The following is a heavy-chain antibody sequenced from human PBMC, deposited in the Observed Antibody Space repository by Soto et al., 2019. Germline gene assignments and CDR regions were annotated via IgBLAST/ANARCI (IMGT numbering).Heavy chain of an antibody. CDR3: ASRPGLLTT. J-gene: IGHJ1*01. V-gene: IGHV6-1*01. CDR2: TYYRSKWYS. D-gene: IGHD3-9*01. CDR1: GDSVSSNRAA. Sequence: SQTLSLTCAISGDSVSSNRAAWNWIRQSPSRGLEWLGRTYYRSKWYSVYAASVRGRATIKPDTSKNLFSLQLNSVTAEDTAVYCCASRPGLLTTWARGPLVPVSS.